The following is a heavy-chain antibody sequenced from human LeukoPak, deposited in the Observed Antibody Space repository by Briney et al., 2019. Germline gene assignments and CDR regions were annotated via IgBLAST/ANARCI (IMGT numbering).Heavy chain of an antibody. V-gene: IGHV1-8*01. CDR1: GYTFTIYG. J-gene: IGHJ4*02. Sequence: ASGTLSLKASGYTFTIYGINWMRQPTGQGLEWMGWMNPNSGNTGYAQKFQGRVTMTSNTSISTAYMELSILRSEDTAVYYCARAGWRYGSGSYYVAYWGQGTLVTVSS. D-gene: IGHD3-10*01. CDR3: ARAGWRYGSGSYYVAY. CDR2: MNPNSGNT.